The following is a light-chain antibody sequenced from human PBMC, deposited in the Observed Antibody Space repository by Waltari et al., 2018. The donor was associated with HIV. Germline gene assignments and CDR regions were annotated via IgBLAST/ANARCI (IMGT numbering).Light chain of an antibody. CDR2: DDG. Sequence: SYVLTQPPSVSVAPGQTARITCGGNNIGTKSVHWYQHKPGQAPVLVIYDDGDRPSGIPGGFSGAHSGNTATLTMSRVEAGDEADYHCQVWDSSSDHYVFGSGSKVTV. CDR1: NIGTKS. V-gene: IGLV3-21*02. J-gene: IGLJ1*01. CDR3: QVWDSSSDHYV.